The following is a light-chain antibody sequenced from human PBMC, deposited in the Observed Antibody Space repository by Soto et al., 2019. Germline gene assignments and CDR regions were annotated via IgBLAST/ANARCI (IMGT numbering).Light chain of an antibody. Sequence: ILMTQHPLSSTVTLGQPASISCKSSQSLLHITGETFLFWYLQKPGQSPQLLIYEVSTRVSGVPDRFSGSGSGTDFTLEISRVETDDVGIYYCMQSTQLPPTFGQGTRLEIK. CDR1: QSLLHITGETF. CDR3: MQSTQLPPT. V-gene: IGKV2D-29*02. CDR2: EVS. J-gene: IGKJ5*01.